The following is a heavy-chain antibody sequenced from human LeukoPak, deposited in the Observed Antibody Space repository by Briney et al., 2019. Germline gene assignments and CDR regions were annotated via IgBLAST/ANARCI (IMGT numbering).Heavy chain of an antibody. D-gene: IGHD3-3*01. Sequence: GSLRLSCAASGFTFSEYTIHWVRQAPGKGLEWVAVMSNDGSIKKYANSVKGRFTISRDNSKSMLYLQMDSLRAEDTAVYYCAREFTIFGVVIQRYDAFDVWGQGTMVTVSS. CDR1: GFTFSEYT. V-gene: IGHV3-30-3*01. CDR3: AREFTIFGVVIQRYDAFDV. J-gene: IGHJ3*01. CDR2: MSNDGSIK.